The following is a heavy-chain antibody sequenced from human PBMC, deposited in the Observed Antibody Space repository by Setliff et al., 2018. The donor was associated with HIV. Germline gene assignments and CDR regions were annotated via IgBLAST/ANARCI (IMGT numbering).Heavy chain of an antibody. CDR2: INTGNGNT. D-gene: IGHD3-22*01. V-gene: IGHV1-3*04. CDR3: ASYDSSGPH. J-gene: IGHJ4*02. CDR1: GYSFTNYA. Sequence: GASVTVSCKASGYSFTNYAMHWVRQAPGQRLEWMGWINTGNGNTKYSQKLQGRVTFTGDTSASTAYMEVSSLRSEDTAVYYCASYDSSGPHWGQGTLVTVSS.